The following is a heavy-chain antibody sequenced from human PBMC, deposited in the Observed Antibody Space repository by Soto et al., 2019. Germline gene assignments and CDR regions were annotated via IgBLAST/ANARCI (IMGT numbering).Heavy chain of an antibody. V-gene: IGHV4-31*03. D-gene: IGHD3-10*01. Sequence: SETLSLTCTVSGGSISSGGYYWSWIRQHPGKGLEWIGYIYYSGSTYYNPSLKSRVTISVDTSKNQFSLKLSSVTAADTAVYYCARVGELLGVSWFDPWGQGTLATVSS. CDR3: ARVGELLGVSWFDP. CDR1: GGSISSGGYY. J-gene: IGHJ5*02. CDR2: IYYSGST.